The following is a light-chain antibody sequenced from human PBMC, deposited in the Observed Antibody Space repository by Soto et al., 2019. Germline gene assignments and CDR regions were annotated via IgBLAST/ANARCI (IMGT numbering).Light chain of an antibody. V-gene: IGKV3-15*01. CDR1: QSVNSN. CDR2: GAS. Sequence: EMVMTQSPATLSVSPGERATLSCRANQSVNSNLAWYQQKPGQAPRLLIYGASTRATGIPARFSGSGSGTEFTLTISSLQSEDFSVYYCQQYNDWPYTFGQGTKLEIK. CDR3: QQYNDWPYT. J-gene: IGKJ2*01.